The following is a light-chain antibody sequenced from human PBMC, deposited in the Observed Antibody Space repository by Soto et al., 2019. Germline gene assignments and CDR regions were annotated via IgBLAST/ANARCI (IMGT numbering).Light chain of an antibody. V-gene: IGLV1-51*01. CDR2: DNN. J-gene: IGLJ2*01. CDR1: SSNIGNNY. Sequence: QSVLTQPPSVSAAPGQKVTISCSGSSSNIGNNYVSRYQQLPGTAPKLLIYDNNKRPSGIPDRFSGSKSGTSATLGITGLQTGDEADYYCGTWDSSLSVVFGGGTQLTVL. CDR3: GTWDSSLSVV.